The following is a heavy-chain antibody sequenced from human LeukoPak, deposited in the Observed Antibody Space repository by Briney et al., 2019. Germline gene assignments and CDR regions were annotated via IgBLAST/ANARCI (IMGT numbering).Heavy chain of an antibody. CDR3: ARDLLGYSSSWLGVAFDI. V-gene: IGHV4-59*01. CDR1: GGSISDYY. CDR2: IYYSGST. Sequence: SETLSLTCTVSGGSISDYYWTWIRQPPGKGLEWVGYIYYSGSTNYNPSLKSRLTISVDTSKSQFSLKLSSVTAADTAVYYCARDLLGYSSSWLGVAFDIWGQGTMVSVSS. J-gene: IGHJ3*02. D-gene: IGHD6-13*01.